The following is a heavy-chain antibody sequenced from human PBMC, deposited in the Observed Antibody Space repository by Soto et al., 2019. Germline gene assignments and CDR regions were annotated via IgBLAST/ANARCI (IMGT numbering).Heavy chain of an antibody. Sequence: QVQLQESGPGLVKPSETLSLTCIVSGGSISTSYWSWIRQPPGKGLEWIGYIHYSGNTDYNPSLKSRVAISVDPSKNQFSLRLSSVTPADTAIYYCARAMPYTLVVDYWGQGTLVTVSS. CDR3: ARAMPYTLVVDY. J-gene: IGHJ4*02. CDR1: GGSISTSY. V-gene: IGHV4-59*01. D-gene: IGHD3-16*01. CDR2: IHYSGNT.